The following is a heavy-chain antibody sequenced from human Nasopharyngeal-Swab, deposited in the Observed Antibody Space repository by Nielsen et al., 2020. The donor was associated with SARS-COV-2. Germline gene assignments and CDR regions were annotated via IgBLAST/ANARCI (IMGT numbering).Heavy chain of an antibody. V-gene: IGHV3-23*01. D-gene: IGHD4-17*01. Sequence: GESLKISWAASGFTFSSYAMSGARQAPGKEQEWVSAISGSGGSTYYADSVKGRFTISRDNSKNTLYLQMNSLRAEDTAVYYCAKYYGDYPYYYYYMDVWGKGTTVTVSS. CDR3: AKYYGDYPYYYYYMDV. CDR2: ISGSGGST. CDR1: GFTFSSYA. J-gene: IGHJ6*03.